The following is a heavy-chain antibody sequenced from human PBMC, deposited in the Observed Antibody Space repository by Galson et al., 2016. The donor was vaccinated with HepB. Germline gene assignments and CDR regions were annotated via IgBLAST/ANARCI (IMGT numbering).Heavy chain of an antibody. Sequence: SLRLSCAASGLTFSNYAMTWVRQAPGKGLEWVSSISGDTTTTYYADSLKGRFTISRDNSKNTFYLQMNSRRAEDTASYYCAKGGGSTWYISPHLVDPWGQGTLVTVSS. V-gene: IGHV3-23*01. CDR3: AKGGGSTWYISPHLVDP. J-gene: IGHJ5*02. CDR1: GLTFSNYA. D-gene: IGHD6-13*01. CDR2: ISGDTTTT.